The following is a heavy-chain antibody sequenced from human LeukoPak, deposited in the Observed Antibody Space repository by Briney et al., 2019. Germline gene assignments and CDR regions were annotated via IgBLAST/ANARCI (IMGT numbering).Heavy chain of an antibody. Sequence: PSETLSLTCTVSGGSISRYYWSWIRQPAGKGLEWIGRIYTSGSTNYNPSLKSRVTMSVDTSKNQSSLKLSSVTAADTAVYYCARGDYGDYVNAFDIWGQGTMVTVSS. CDR2: IYTSGST. J-gene: IGHJ3*02. D-gene: IGHD4-17*01. CDR1: GGSISRYY. V-gene: IGHV4-4*07. CDR3: ARGDYGDYVNAFDI.